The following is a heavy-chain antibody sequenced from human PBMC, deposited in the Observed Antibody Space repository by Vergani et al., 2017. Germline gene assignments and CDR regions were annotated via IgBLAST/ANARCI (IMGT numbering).Heavy chain of an antibody. CDR3: AKGPASSRGYFEH. CDR2: VFSSCST. V-gene: IGHV4-4*07. Sequence: QVQLQESCPGLVKPSETLSLTCSVSTESISRYYWSWIRQPAGKGLEWIGRVFSSCSTVYNPALKSRVIMSLDTSKKQLSLNLTSVPAADTAVYYWAKGPASSRGYFEHWGQGALVIASS. CDR1: TESISRYY. J-gene: IGHJ4*02. D-gene: IGHD5-24*01.